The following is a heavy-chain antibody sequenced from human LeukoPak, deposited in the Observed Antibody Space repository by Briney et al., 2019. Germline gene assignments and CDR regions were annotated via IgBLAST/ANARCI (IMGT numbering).Heavy chain of an antibody. Sequence: PSETLSLTCTVSGGSVSSGIYYWSWIRRHPGKGLEWIGYIYYSGSTYYNPSLRNRVTISVDTSKNQFSLKLTSVTAADTAVYYCARVQSGTSSWFRSMGWYFDLWGRGTLVTVSS. CDR2: IYYSGST. CDR1: GGSVSSGIYY. V-gene: IGHV4-31*03. J-gene: IGHJ2*01. CDR3: ARVQSGTSSWFRSMGWYFDL. D-gene: IGHD6-13*01.